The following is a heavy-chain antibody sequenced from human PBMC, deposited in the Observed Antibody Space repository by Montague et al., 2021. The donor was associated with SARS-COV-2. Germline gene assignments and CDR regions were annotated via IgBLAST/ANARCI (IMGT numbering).Heavy chain of an antibody. D-gene: IGHD3-3*01. J-gene: IGHJ4*02. V-gene: IGHV3-48*02. CDR1: GFTFSSYS. Sequence: SLRLSCAASGFTFSSYSMNWVRQAPGKGLEWVSFISTSSNTIYYADSVKGRFTISRDNAKNSLYLQMNSLRDEDTAVYYCARDGGTITIFGVLSMLRYFDYWGQGTLVTVSS. CDR3: ARDGGTITIFGVLSMLRYFDY. CDR2: ISTSSNTI.